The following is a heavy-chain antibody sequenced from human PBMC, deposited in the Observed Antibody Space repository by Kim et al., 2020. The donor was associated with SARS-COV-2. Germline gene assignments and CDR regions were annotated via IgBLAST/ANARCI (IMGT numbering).Heavy chain of an antibody. D-gene: IGHD5-12*01. CDR2: ISSSGSTT. Sequence: GGSLRLSCAASGFTFSSYEMNWVRQAPGKGLEWVSHISSSGSTTYYADSVKGRFTISRDNAKNTLYLQINSLRAEDTAVYYCARGNGAGGFGSYDYCMDVGGGGTTVTVS. CDR3: ARGNGAGGFGSYDYCMDV. CDR1: GFTFSSYE. J-gene: IGHJ6*02. V-gene: IGHV3-48*03.